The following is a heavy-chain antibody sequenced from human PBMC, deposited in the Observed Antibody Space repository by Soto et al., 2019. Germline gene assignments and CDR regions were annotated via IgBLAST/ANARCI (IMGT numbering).Heavy chain of an antibody. CDR1: GFTFSSYA. Sequence: GGSLRLSCAASGFTFSSYAMSWVRQAPGKGLEWVSAISGSGGSTYYADSVKGRFTISRDNSKNTLYLQMNSLRAEDTAVYYCAKVKFHRNWNLNWFDPWGQGTLVTVSS. D-gene: IGHD1-1*01. CDR3: AKVKFHRNWNLNWFDP. CDR2: ISGSGGST. J-gene: IGHJ5*02. V-gene: IGHV3-23*01.